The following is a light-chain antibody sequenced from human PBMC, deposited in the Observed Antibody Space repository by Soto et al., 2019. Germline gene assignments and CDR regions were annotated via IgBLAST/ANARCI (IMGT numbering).Light chain of an antibody. J-gene: IGKJ1*01. CDR1: QGVSSSY. CDR3: QQYGSSPSWT. CDR2: GAS. Sequence: EIVLTQSPGTLSLSPGERATLSCRASQGVSSSYLAWYQQKPGQAPRLLIYGASSRATVIPDRFSGSGSGTDFTLTISRLEPEDFAVYYCQQYGSSPSWTFGQGTKVEIK. V-gene: IGKV3-20*01.